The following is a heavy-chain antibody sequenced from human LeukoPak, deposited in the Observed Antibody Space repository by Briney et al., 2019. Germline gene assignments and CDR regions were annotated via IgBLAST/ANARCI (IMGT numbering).Heavy chain of an antibody. CDR3: ASGAWAARLNY. V-gene: IGHV4-34*12. J-gene: IGHJ4*02. Sequence: SETLSLTCAVYGESLNYYYWSWIRQSPGKGLEWIGDIFDGKTINYNPSLKSRVTISAATSSQQFSLNLKSVTAADTAVYFCASGAWAARLNYWAQGALVIVSS. D-gene: IGHD1-1*01. CDR1: GESLNYYY. CDR2: IFDGKTI.